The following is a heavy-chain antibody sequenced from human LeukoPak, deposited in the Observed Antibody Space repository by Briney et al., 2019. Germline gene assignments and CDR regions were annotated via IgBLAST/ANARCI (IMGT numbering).Heavy chain of an antibody. D-gene: IGHD6-19*01. CDR1: GFTFSSYA. Sequence: GGSLRLSCAASGFTFSSYALNWVRQAPGKGLEWVANIKQDGSEKYYVDSVKGRFTISRDNAKNSLYLQMNSLRAEDTAVYYCARASYSSGWGFDYWGQGTLVTVSS. V-gene: IGHV3-7*03. J-gene: IGHJ4*02. CDR3: ARASYSSGWGFDY. CDR2: IKQDGSEK.